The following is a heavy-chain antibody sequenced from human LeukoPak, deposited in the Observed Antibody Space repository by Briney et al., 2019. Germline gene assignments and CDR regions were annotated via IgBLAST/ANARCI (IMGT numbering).Heavy chain of an antibody. J-gene: IGHJ4*02. CDR2: IRYDGSKK. CDR1: GFTFSRFG. CDR3: AKDIGSYYDY. D-gene: IGHD3-10*01. V-gene: IGHV3-30*02. Sequence: PGGSLRLSCVASGFTFSRFGMHWVRQAPGKGLEWVAFIRYDGSKKYYADSVKGRFTISRDNSKNTLYLEMNSLRAEDTAVYYCAKDIGSYYDYWGQGILVTVSS.